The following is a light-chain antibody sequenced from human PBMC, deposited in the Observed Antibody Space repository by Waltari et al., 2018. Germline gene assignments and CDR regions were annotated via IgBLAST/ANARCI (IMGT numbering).Light chain of an antibody. V-gene: IGKV3-15*01. CDR1: QSVSSN. J-gene: IGKJ1*01. Sequence: EIVMTQSPATLSVSPGERAPLSCRASQSVSSNLAWYQQKPGPAPRLLIYGASTRATGIPARFSGSGSGTEFTLTISSLQSEDFAVYYCQQYNNWPRWTFGQGTKVEIK. CDR2: GAS. CDR3: QQYNNWPRWT.